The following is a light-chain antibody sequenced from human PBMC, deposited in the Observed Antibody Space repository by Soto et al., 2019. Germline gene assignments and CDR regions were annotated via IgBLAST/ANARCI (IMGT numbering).Light chain of an antibody. Sequence: SYELTQPPSVSVSPGQTASITCSGDKLGDKYACWYQQKPGQSPVLVIYQDSKRPSGIPERFSGSNPGSTATLTISGTQAMDEADYYCQAWDSSAVVVFGGGTKLTVL. J-gene: IGLJ2*01. CDR3: QAWDSSAVVV. V-gene: IGLV3-1*01. CDR1: KLGDKY. CDR2: QDS.